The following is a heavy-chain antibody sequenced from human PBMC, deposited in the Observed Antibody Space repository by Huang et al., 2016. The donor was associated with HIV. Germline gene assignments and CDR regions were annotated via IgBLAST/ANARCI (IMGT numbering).Heavy chain of an antibody. D-gene: IGHD3-3*01. V-gene: IGHV1-18*01. CDR1: GYSFSSFG. Sequence: QEHLEQSGAEVQKPGASVTVSCTASGYSFSSFGISWVRQAPGQGLEWMGWIRSYNGKANYAQKLQGRITMTTDTSTSTAYMELRSLRSDDTAVYYGTKKNVDDFWSESYTGGAFHVWGQGTMVTVSS. CDR2: IRSYNGKA. CDR3: TKKNVDDFWSESYTGGAFHV. J-gene: IGHJ3*01.